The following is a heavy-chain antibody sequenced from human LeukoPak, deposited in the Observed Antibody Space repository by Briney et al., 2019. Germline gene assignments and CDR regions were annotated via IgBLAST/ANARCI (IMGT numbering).Heavy chain of an antibody. CDR3: ARVSYYPHDAFDI. Sequence: GGSLRLSCAASGFIFTDYWMNWARQAPGKGLEWVAKIKQDGSEKYYVDSVKGRFTISRDNAKNSLYLQMNSLRAEDTALYYCARVSYYPHDAFDIWGQGTMVTVSS. V-gene: IGHV3-7*01. CDR2: IKQDGSEK. D-gene: IGHD1-26*01. J-gene: IGHJ3*02. CDR1: GFIFTDYW.